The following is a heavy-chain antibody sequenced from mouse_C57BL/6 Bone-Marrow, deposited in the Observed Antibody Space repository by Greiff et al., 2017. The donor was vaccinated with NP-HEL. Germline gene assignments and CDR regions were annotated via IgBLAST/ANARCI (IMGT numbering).Heavy chain of an antibody. Sequence: EVQLQHSGPELVKPGASVKISCKASGYSFTGYYMHWVKQSSEKSLEWIGEINPSTGGTSYNQKFKGKATLTVDKSSSTAYMQLKSLTSEDSAVYYCARMYFDVWGTGTTVTVSS. CDR1: GYSFTGYY. CDR2: INPSTGGT. V-gene: IGHV1-43*01. CDR3: ARMYFDV. J-gene: IGHJ1*03.